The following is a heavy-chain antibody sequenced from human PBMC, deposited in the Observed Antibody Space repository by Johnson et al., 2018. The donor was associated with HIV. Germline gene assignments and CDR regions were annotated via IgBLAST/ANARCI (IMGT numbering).Heavy chain of an antibody. Sequence: VQLVESGGGVVQPGGSLRLSCAASGFTFTTYGMHWVRQAPGKGLEWVSSITGSGGSTYYADSVKGRCTISRDNSKNTLYLQMNSLKSEDTAIYYCTTDVAWSYAFDIWGQGTMVTVSS. D-gene: IGHD2-8*01. CDR2: ITGSGGST. CDR1: GFTFTTYG. CDR3: TTDVAWSYAFDI. V-gene: IGHV3-23*04. J-gene: IGHJ3*02.